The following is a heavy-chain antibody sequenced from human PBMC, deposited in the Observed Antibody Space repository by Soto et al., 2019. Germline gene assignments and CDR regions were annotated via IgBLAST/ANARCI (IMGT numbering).Heavy chain of an antibody. V-gene: IGHV3-15*07. Sequence: GGSLRLSCAASGFTFSNAWMNWVRQAPGKGLEWVGRIKSKTDGGTTDYAAPVKGRFTISRDDSKNTLYLQMNSLKTEDTAVYYCTTARTDYYDSSGYYFTYYYYGMDVWGQGTTVTVSS. CDR3: TTARTDYYDSSGYYFTYYYYGMDV. CDR1: GFTFSNAW. CDR2: IKSKTDGGTT. J-gene: IGHJ6*02. D-gene: IGHD3-22*01.